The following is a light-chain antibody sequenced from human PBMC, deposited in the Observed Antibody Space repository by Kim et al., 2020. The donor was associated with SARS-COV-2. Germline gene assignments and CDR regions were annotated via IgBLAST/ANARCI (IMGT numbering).Light chain of an antibody. V-gene: IGKV1-9*01. CDR2: AAS. Sequence: GDRVAVTCRTSQGIDNHLAWYQQKPGNAPKLLIFAASTLQSGVPSRFSGSGSGTEFTLTVSSLQPEDFAIYYCQQLNTYPWTFGQGTKVDIK. CDR1: QGIDNH. CDR3: QQLNTYPWT. J-gene: IGKJ1*01.